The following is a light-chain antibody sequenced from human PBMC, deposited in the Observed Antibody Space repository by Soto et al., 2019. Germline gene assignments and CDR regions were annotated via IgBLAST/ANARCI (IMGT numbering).Light chain of an antibody. CDR3: CSYAGRYTYV. CDR2: DVS. V-gene: IGLV2-11*01. Sequence: QSALTQPASVSGSPGQSITISCTGTRSDIGSYNNVAWYQKHPGKAPRVMIYDVSKRPSGVPDRFSGSKSGNTASLTISGLQAQDEADYYCCSYAGRYTYVFGSGTKVTVL. CDR1: RSDIGSYNN. J-gene: IGLJ1*01.